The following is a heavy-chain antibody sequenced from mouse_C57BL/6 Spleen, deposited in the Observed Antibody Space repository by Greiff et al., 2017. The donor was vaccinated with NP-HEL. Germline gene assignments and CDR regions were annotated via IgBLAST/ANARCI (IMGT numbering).Heavy chain of an antibody. Sequence: VKLQQPGAELVKPGASVKLSCKASGYTFTSYWMQWVKQRPGQGLEWIGELDPSDSYTNYHQKFKGKATLTVDTSSSTAYMQLSSLTSEDSAVYYCASGYYYGSSYHYAMDYWGQGTSVTVSS. CDR3: ASGYYYGSSYHYAMDY. CDR1: GYTFTSYW. J-gene: IGHJ4*01. V-gene: IGHV1-50*01. D-gene: IGHD1-1*01. CDR2: LDPSDSYT.